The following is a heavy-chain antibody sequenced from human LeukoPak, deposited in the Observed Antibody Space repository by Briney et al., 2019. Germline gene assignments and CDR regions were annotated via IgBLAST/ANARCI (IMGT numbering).Heavy chain of an antibody. D-gene: IGHD3-10*01. CDR2: MNPNSGNT. J-gene: IGHJ3*02. Sequence: GASVKVSCKASGYTFTSYDINWVRQATGQGLEWMGWMNPNSGNTGYAQKFQGRVTMTRDTSISTAYMELSRLRSDDTAVYYCARGLLWFGESPPAIAFDIWGQGTMVTVSS. CDR3: ARGLLWFGESPPAIAFDI. V-gene: IGHV1-8*02. CDR1: GYTFTSYD.